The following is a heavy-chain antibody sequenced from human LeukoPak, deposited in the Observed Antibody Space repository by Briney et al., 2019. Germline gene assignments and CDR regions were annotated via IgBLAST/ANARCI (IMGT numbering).Heavy chain of an antibody. CDR1: GNSISGGYY. D-gene: IGHD3-3*01. J-gene: IGHJ4*02. CDR2: IYHSGTT. V-gene: IGHV4-38-2*01. Sequence: PAETLSLTCAVSGNSISGGYYWGWIRQPPGKGLEWIGSIYHSGTTYYNSSPKRRFTISADTSRNHLSLKLSSVTAADPAVYYCASSKTFGQSFGGYWGRGTLVTVSS. CDR3: ASSKTFGQSFGGY.